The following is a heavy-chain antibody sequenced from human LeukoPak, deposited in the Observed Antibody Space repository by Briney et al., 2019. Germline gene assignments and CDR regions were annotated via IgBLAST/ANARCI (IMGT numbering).Heavy chain of an antibody. Sequence: GGSLRLSCAASGFTFSSYAMSWVRQAPGKRLEWVSAISGSGGSTYYADSVKGRFTISRDNSKNTLYLQMNSLTAEDTAVYYCAKSPTRITMVRGVDYWGQGTLVTVSS. CDR1: GFTFSSYA. V-gene: IGHV3-23*01. CDR3: AKSPTRITMVRGVDY. CDR2: ISGSGGST. J-gene: IGHJ4*02. D-gene: IGHD3-10*01.